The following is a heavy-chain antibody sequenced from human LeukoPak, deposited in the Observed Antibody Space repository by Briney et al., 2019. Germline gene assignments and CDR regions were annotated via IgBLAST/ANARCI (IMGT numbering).Heavy chain of an antibody. J-gene: IGHJ4*02. CDR2: TKLDGSEN. CDR3: AWYSRSSEAY. D-gene: IGHD6-6*01. CDR1: GFMFSSYW. Sequence: GGSLRLSCAASGFMFSSYWMTWVRQAPGKGLEWVASTKLDGSENRYVDSVKGRFTISRDNAKDLLYLQMNSLRVEDTAMYYCAWYSRSSEAYWGQGTLVTVSS. V-gene: IGHV3-7*01.